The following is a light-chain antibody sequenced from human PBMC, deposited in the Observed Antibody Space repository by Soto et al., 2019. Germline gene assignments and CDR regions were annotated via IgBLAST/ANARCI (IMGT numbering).Light chain of an antibody. CDR1: QSISSSY. CDR2: GAS. Sequence: EILLTQSPGTLSLSPGERATLSCRSSQSISSSYLAWYQQKLGQAPRLLIYGASSRATGISVRFSGSGSWTDFTLTINRLEPEDFSVYYCQQYGSSPWTFGQGTKVDI. CDR3: QQYGSSPWT. V-gene: IGKV3-20*01. J-gene: IGKJ1*01.